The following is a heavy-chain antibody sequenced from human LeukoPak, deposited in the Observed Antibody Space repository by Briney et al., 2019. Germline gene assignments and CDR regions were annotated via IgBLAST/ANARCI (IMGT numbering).Heavy chain of an antibody. D-gene: IGHD5-18*01. J-gene: IGHJ6*02. CDR1: GGSFSGYY. CDR2: INHSGSI. Sequence: PSETLSLTCAVYGGSFSGYYWSWIRQPPGKGLEWIGEINHSGSINYNPSLKRRVTISVDTSKNQFSLRLSSVTAADTTVYLCARGGYSYGYYYGMDVWGQGTTVTVSS. V-gene: IGHV4-34*01. CDR3: ARGGYSYGYYYGMDV.